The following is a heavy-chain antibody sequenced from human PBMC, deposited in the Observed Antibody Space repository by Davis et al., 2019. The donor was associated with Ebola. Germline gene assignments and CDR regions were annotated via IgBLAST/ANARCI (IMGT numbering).Heavy chain of an antibody. Sequence: PGGSLRLSCAASGFTFSSYAMHWVRQAPGKGLEWVAVISYDGSNKYYADSVKGRFTISRDKSKNTLYLQMNSLRAEDTAVDYCARERGCSSTSCNVLDYWGQGTLVTVSS. CDR2: ISYDGSNK. CDR3: ARERGCSSTSCNVLDY. D-gene: IGHD2-2*01. J-gene: IGHJ4*02. CDR1: GFTFSSYA. V-gene: IGHV3-30-3*01.